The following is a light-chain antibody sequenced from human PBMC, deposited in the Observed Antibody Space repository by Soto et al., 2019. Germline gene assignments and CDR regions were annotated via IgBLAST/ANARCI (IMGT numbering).Light chain of an antibody. CDR3: SSYTNSGTLGV. Sequence: QSALTQPASVSGSLGQSITISCTGSSSDIGTYNYVSWYQQHPGKAPKLMIYDVSNRPSGISNRFSGSKSGNTASLTISGLQAEDEADYYCSSYTNSGTLGVFGTGTKVTVL. V-gene: IGLV2-14*01. CDR2: DVS. J-gene: IGLJ1*01. CDR1: SSDIGTYNY.